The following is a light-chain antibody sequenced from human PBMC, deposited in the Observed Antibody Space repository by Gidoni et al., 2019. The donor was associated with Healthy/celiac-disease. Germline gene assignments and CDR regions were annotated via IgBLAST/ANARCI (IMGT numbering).Light chain of an antibody. Sequence: QMTQSPSSLSASVGDRVTITCRASQSISSYLNWYQQKPGKAPKLLIYAASSLQSGVPSRFSGSGSGTDFTLTISSLQPEDFATYYCQQSYSTPYTFGQGTKLEIK. CDR2: AAS. V-gene: IGKV1-39*01. CDR3: QQSYSTPYT. CDR1: QSISSY. J-gene: IGKJ2*01.